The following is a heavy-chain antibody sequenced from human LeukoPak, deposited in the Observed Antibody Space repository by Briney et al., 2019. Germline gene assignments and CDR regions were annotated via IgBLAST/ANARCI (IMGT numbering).Heavy chain of an antibody. CDR1: GFTFSSYW. CDR3: ARGGSSWSGYFQH. J-gene: IGHJ1*01. V-gene: IGHV3-74*01. CDR2: INSDGSST. D-gene: IGHD6-13*01. Sequence: GGSVRLSCAASGFTFSSYWIHWVRQAPGKGLVWVSRINSDGSSTTYADSVKGRFTISRDNAKNTLYLQMNSLRAEDTAVYYCARGGSSWSGYFQHWGQGTLVTVSS.